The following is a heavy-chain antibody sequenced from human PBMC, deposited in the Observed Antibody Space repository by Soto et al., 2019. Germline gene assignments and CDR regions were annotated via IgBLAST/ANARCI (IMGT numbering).Heavy chain of an antibody. CDR3: ARAPEPDSGWFYYFDY. CDR2: IIPIFGTA. Sequence: QVQLVQSGAEVKKPGSSVKVSCEASGGTFSSYAISWVRQAPGQGLEWMGGIIPIFGTANYAQKFQGRVTITADESTSTAYMELSSLRSEDTAVYYCARAPEPDSGWFYYFDYWGQGTLVTVSS. D-gene: IGHD6-19*01. CDR1: GGTFSSYA. J-gene: IGHJ4*02. V-gene: IGHV1-69*01.